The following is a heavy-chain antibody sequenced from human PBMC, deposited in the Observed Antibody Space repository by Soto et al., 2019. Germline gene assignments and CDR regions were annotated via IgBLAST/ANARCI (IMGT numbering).Heavy chain of an antibody. CDR3: ASGRYCSGGSCYHMSAY. Sequence: EVQLVESGGGLVQPGGSLRLSCAASGFTVSSNYMSWVRQAPGKGLEWVSVIYSGGSTYNADSVKGRFTISRDNSQNTLYLQMNSLIAEDTAVYYCASGRYCSGGSCYHMSAYWGQGTLVTVSS. D-gene: IGHD2-15*01. CDR1: GFTVSSNY. CDR2: IYSGGST. V-gene: IGHV3-66*01. J-gene: IGHJ4*02.